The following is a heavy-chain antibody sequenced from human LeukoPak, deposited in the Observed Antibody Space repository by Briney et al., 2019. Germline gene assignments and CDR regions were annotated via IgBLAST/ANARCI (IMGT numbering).Heavy chain of an antibody. J-gene: IGHJ4*02. CDR3: ARAYYDSSGYYYFDY. Sequence: ASVKVSCKASGYTFTIYDINWVRQATGQGLEWMGWMNPNSGNTGYAQKFQGRVTITRNTSISTAYMELSSLRSEDTAVYYCARAYYDSSGYYYFDYWGQGTLVTVSS. D-gene: IGHD3-22*01. CDR1: GYTFTIYD. CDR2: MNPNSGNT. V-gene: IGHV1-8*03.